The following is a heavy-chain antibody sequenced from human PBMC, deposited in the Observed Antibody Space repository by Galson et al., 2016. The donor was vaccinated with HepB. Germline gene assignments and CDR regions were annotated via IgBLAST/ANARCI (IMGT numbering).Heavy chain of an antibody. D-gene: IGHD6-13*01. CDR1: TFAFSRTW. CDR2: INHDGSEI. J-gene: IGHJ4*02. CDR3: AEGGWSSSWYWRN. Sequence: SLRLSCATPTFAFSRTWMTWVRQAPGKGLEWVANINHDGSEIHYVDSVKGRFTFSRDNAKNSLYLEMNSLRVEGTAVYYCAEGGWSSSWYWRNWGQGTLVTVPS. V-gene: IGHV3-7*01.